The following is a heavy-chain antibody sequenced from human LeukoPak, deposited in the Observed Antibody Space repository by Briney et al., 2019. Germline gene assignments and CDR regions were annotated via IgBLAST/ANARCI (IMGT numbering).Heavy chain of an antibody. CDR2: ISSSSSYI. CDR3: ARLVCSSTSCYDY. Sequence: TGGSLRLSCAASGFTFSSYSMNWVRQAPGKGLEWVSSISSSSSYIYYADSAKGRFTISRDNAKNSLYLQMNSLRAEDTAVYYCARLVCSSTSCYDYWGQGTLVTVSS. J-gene: IGHJ4*02. V-gene: IGHV3-21*01. CDR1: GFTFSSYS. D-gene: IGHD2-2*01.